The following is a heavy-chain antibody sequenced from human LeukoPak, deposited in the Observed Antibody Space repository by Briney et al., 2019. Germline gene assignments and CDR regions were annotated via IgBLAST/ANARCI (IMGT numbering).Heavy chain of an antibody. CDR3: AATTLGLSRPTFDY. J-gene: IGHJ4*02. V-gene: IGHV3-23*01. Sequence: GGSLRLSCAASGFTFSSYAMSWVRQAPGKGLEWVSAISGSGGSTYYADSVKGRFTISRDNSKNTLYLQMNSLRAEDTAVYYCAATTLGLSRPTFDYWGQGTLVTVSS. CDR2: ISGSGGST. D-gene: IGHD1-26*01. CDR1: GFTFSSYA.